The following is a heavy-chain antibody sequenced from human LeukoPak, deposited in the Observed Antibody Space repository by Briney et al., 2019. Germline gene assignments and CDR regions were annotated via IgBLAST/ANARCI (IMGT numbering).Heavy chain of an antibody. CDR2: IRYDGSNK. D-gene: IGHD3-10*01. V-gene: IGHV3-30*02. J-gene: IGHJ4*02. CDR3: AKATYKPRSISMLRGVNQGVLRASDY. CDR1: GFTFSSYG. Sequence: PGGSLRLSCAASGFTFSSYGMHWVRQAPGKGLEWVAFIRYDGSNKYYADSVKGRFTISRDNSKNTLYLQMNSLKTEDTAVYYCAKATYKPRSISMLRGVNQGVLRASDYWGQGTLVTVSS.